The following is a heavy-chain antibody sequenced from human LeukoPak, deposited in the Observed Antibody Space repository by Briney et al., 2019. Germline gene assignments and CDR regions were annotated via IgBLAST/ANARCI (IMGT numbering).Heavy chain of an antibody. CDR2: INHSADS. CDR1: GGSISSHY. J-gene: IGHJ5*02. CDR3: ARCFGNVRGVA. Sequence: PSETLSLTCTVSGGSISSHYWSWIRQPPGKGLEWIGEINHSADSNYNPSLKSRATMSVDTSKNQISLKLSSVTAADTAVYYCARCFGNVRGVAWGQGTLVTVSS. D-gene: IGHD3-10*01. V-gene: IGHV4-34*01.